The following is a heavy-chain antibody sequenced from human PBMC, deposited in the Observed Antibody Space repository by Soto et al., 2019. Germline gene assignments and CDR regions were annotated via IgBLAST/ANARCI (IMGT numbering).Heavy chain of an antibody. J-gene: IGHJ4*02. D-gene: IGHD2-21*01. CDR2: ASGSGSGT. CDR3: AKGRPGVAAAPDY. V-gene: IGHV3-23*01. Sequence: EVQLLESGGGSVHPGESLRLSCAASGFTFSDFAMAWVRQAPGKGLEWVSSASGSGSGTYYADSVKGRFPISRDNSKNTLFLHMTILRAGATALYFCAKGRPGVAAAPDYWGQGTLVTVSS. CDR1: GFTFSDFA.